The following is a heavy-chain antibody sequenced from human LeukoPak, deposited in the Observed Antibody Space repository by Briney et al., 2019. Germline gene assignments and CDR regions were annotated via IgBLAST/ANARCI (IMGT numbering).Heavy chain of an antibody. J-gene: IGHJ6*02. CDR1: GFTFSSYS. D-gene: IGHD4-11*01. CDR2: ISSSSSTI. V-gene: IGHV3-48*04. Sequence: GGSLRLSCAASGFTFSSYSMNWVRQAPGKGLEWVSYISSSSSTIYYADSVKGRFTISRDNAKNSLYLQMNSLRAEDTAVYYCARGGYSNANKFYYYGMDVWGQGTTVTV. CDR3: ARGGYSNANKFYYYGMDV.